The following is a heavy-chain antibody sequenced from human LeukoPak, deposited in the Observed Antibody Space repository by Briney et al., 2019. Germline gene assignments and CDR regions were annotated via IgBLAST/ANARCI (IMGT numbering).Heavy chain of an antibody. CDR1: GGSISSGDYD. CDR2: IYYSGST. D-gene: IGHD1-7*01. CDR3: ARDPVTGTTRIDAFDI. J-gene: IGHJ3*02. Sequence: PSETLSLTCTVSGGSISSGDYDWGWIRQPPGKGLEWIAYIYYSGSTYYNPSLKSRVTISVDTSKNQFSLKLSSVTAADTAVYYCARDPVTGTTRIDAFDIWGQGTMVTVSS. V-gene: IGHV4-30-4*08.